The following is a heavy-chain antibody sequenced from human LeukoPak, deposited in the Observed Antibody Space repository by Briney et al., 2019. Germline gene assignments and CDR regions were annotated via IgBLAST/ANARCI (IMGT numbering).Heavy chain of an antibody. CDR3: ARDHDINAFPLTVWDV. CDR2: INPSGGST. J-gene: IGHJ6*02. CDR1: GYTFTSYY. V-gene: IGHV1-46*01. Sequence: ASVKVSCKASGYTFTSYYMHWVRQAPGQGLEWMGIINPSGGSTSYAQKFQGRVTMTRDTSTSTVYMELSSLRSEDTAVYYCARDHDINAFPLTVWDVWGQGTTVTVSS. D-gene: IGHD4/OR15-4a*01.